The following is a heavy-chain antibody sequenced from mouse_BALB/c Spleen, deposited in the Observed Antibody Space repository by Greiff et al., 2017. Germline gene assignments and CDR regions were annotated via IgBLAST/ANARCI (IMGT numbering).Heavy chain of an antibody. CDR3: ARGCLGAVVDTKRYAMDY. CDR2: INPSTGYT. Sequence: QVQLQQSGAELVKPGASVKMSCKASGYTFTSYWMHWVKQRPGKGLEWIGYINPSTGYTEYNQKFKDKATLTADKSSSTAYMQLSSLTSEDSAVYYCARGCLGAVVDTKRYAMDYWGQGTSVTVSS. CDR1: GYTFTSYW. J-gene: IGHJ4*01. D-gene: IGHD1-1*01. V-gene: IGHV1-7*01.